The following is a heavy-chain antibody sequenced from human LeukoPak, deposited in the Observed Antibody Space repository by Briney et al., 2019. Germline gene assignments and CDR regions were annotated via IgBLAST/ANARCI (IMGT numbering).Heavy chain of an antibody. V-gene: IGHV3-48*03. Sequence: GGSLRLCGAASGFTCSSDEMKWGRDAAGEGLGGFAYIGSGGSTIYDAYAVKGRFTISSDNAKTSLYLQMTRLRAEDTAVYYCATSGIVVVAPYYYGMDVWGQGPTVPVSS. CDR1: GFTCSSDE. D-gene: IGHD2-15*01. CDR3: ATSGIVVVAPYYYGMDV. CDR2: IGSGGSTI. J-gene: IGHJ6*02.